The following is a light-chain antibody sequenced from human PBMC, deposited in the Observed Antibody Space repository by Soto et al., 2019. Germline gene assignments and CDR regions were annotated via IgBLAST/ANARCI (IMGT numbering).Light chain of an antibody. CDR1: QDFSNY. CDR3: QQYDNLLT. Sequence: DIQLTQSPSSLSASVGDCVTIPCPASQDFSNYLNWYQQKPGKAPKLLIYDASNLETGVPSRFSGSGSGTDFTSTSSSLQPEDIATYYCQQYDNLLTFGGGTKVDIK. CDR2: DAS. J-gene: IGKJ4*01. V-gene: IGKV1-33*01.